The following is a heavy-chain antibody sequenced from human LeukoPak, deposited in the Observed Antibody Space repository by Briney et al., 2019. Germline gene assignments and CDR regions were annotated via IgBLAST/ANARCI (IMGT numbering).Heavy chain of an antibody. J-gene: IGHJ4*02. D-gene: IGHD1-1*01. Sequence: GGSLRLSCAASGFTLRNYWMHRVRQAPGKGLVWVSRISRDGATTHYAGSVKGRFTISRDNAKNMVYLQMDSLSAEDTAVYYCVRLLDIDYWGQGTLVTVSS. V-gene: IGHV3-74*01. CDR3: VRLLDIDY. CDR1: GFTLRNYW. CDR2: ISRDGATT.